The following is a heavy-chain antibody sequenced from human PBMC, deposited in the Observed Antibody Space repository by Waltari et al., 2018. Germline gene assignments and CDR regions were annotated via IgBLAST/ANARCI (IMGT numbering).Heavy chain of an antibody. CDR2: IIPIFGTA. CDR1: GGTFSSYA. D-gene: IGHD2-15*01. CDR3: ASGHGGGNGDYYYYGMDV. Sequence: QVQLVQSGAEVKKPGSSVKVSCKASGGTFSSYAISWVRQAPGQGLEWMGGIIPIFGTANYAQKFQGRVTITTDESTSTAYMELSSLRSEDTAVYYCASGHGGGNGDYYYYGMDVWGQGTTVTVSS. J-gene: IGHJ6*02. V-gene: IGHV1-69*05.